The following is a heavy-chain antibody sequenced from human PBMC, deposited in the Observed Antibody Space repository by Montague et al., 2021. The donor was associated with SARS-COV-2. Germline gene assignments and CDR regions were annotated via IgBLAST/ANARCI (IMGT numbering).Heavy chain of an antibody. V-gene: IGHV4-59*01. CDR3: ARQDAWAYCGDECCRGWFDS. CDR2: IFYNGST. Sequence: SETLSLTCTVSFGSISTYYWSWIRQPPGKGLEWIGFIFYNGSTKYNPSLKRRVSISLDTSKNQFSLKLSSVTAADTAVYYCARQDAWAYCGDECCRGWFDSGGQGTLVTVSS. D-gene: IGHD2-21*01. CDR1: FGSISTYY. J-gene: IGHJ5*01.